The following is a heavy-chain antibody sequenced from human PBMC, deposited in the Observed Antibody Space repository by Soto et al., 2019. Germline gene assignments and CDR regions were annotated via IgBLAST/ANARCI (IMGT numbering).Heavy chain of an antibody. D-gene: IGHD4-17*01. CDR3: ARGTDDYGDYGMDY. CDR1: GFTFSSYG. J-gene: IGHJ4*02. V-gene: IGHV3-33*01. CDR2: IWYDGSNK. Sequence: QVQLVESGGGVVQPGRSLRLSCAASGFTFSSYGMHWVRQAPGKGLEWVAVIWYDGSNKYYADSVKGRFTISRDNSKNTLYLQMNSLRAEDTAVYYCARGTDDYGDYGMDYWGQGTLVTVSS.